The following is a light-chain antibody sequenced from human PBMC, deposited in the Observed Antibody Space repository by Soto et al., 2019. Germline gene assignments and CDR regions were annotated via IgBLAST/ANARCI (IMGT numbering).Light chain of an antibody. Sequence: EIVLTQSPGTLSLSPGERATLSCRASQSVGSTYLAWYQQRPGQAPRLLIYGASSRATGIPDRFSGSGSGTEFTLTISSLQPDDFATYYCQHYNSYSEAFGQGTKVDIK. V-gene: IGKV3-20*01. CDR1: QSVGSTY. CDR3: QHYNSYSEA. J-gene: IGKJ1*01. CDR2: GAS.